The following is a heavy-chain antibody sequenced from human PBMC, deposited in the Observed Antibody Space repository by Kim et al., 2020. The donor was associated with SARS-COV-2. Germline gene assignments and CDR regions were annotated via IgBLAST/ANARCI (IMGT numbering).Heavy chain of an antibody. Sequence: YTDAVKRRFTNARDNPKNTLYLQMNSLRAEDTAVYYCAKDELAAAGMLDYWGQGTLVTVSS. V-gene: IGHV3-23*03. CDR3: AKDELAAAGMLDY. D-gene: IGHD6-13*01. J-gene: IGHJ4*02.